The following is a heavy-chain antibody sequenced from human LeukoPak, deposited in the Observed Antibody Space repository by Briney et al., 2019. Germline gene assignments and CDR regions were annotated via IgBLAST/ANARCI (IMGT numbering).Heavy chain of an antibody. V-gene: IGHV1-69*04. Sequence: SVKVSCKASGGTFSSYAISWVRQAPGQGLEWMGRIIPILGIANYAQKFQGRVTITADKSTSTAYMELSSLRSEDTAVYYCARSPDSSGDEGDYWGQGTLVTVSS. J-gene: IGHJ4*02. CDR3: ARSPDSSGDEGDY. CDR1: GGTFSSYA. D-gene: IGHD3-22*01. CDR2: IIPILGIA.